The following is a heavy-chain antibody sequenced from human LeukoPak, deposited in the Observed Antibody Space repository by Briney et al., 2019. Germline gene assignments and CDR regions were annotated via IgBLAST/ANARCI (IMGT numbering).Heavy chain of an antibody. CDR1: GFTFSSYG. CDR2: ISFDGSKK. CDR3: AKGYSSGWVWYYFDY. V-gene: IGHV3-30*18. D-gene: IGHD6-19*01. J-gene: IGHJ4*02. Sequence: TGRSLRLSCAAYGFTFSSYGMHWVRQAPGKGLEWVAVISFDGSKKYYADSVKGRFTISRDNSKNRLDLQMDSLRAEDTAVYYCAKGYSSGWVWYYFDYWGQGTLGTVSS.